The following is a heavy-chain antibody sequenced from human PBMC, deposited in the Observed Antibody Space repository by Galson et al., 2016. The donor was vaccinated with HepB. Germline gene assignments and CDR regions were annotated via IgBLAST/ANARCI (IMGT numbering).Heavy chain of an antibody. V-gene: IGHV4-39*01. CDR3: ARREDGYSSAYHFDY. CDR2: LFYTGTT. J-gene: IGHJ4*02. Sequence: SETLSLTCRLSGGSIGRNTYYWGWIRQPPGKGLEWIGSLFYTGTTFYNPSLKSRVSISVHTSKSQFSLNLNSVTAADTAFYYCARREDGYSSAYHFDYWGRGTLVTVSS. D-gene: IGHD5-24*01. CDR1: GGSIGRNTYY.